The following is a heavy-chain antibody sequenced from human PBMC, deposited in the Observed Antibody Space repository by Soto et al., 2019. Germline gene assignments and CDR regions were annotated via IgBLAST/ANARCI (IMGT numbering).Heavy chain of an antibody. CDR3: AKGGRQWLVTSDFNY. J-gene: IGHJ4*02. Sequence: VQLVESGGGVFQPGRSLRLSCAASGFTFSDYAMHWFRQAPGKGLEWVAVVSHDGRNTHYAESVKGRFTISRDSSKNTVSLEMTSLRAEDTAVYYCAKGGRQWLVTSDFNYWGQGALVTVSS. V-gene: IGHV3-30*18. CDR1: GFTFSDYA. D-gene: IGHD6-19*01. CDR2: VSHDGRNT.